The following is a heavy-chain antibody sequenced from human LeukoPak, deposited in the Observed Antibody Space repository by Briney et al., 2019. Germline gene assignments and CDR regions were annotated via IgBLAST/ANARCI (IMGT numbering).Heavy chain of an antibody. D-gene: IGHD2-2*01. V-gene: IGHV4-34*01. J-gene: IGHJ5*02. CDR1: GGSFSGYY. CDR3: ARGRYCSRTNCYGDNWFDP. Sequence: PSETLSLTCAGYGGSFSGYYWSWIRQPPGKGLEWIGEINHSGSTNYNPSVKSRVIISVDTSKNQFSLNLSSVTAADTAVYYCARGRYCSRTNCYGDNWFDPWGQGTLVTVSS. CDR2: INHSGST.